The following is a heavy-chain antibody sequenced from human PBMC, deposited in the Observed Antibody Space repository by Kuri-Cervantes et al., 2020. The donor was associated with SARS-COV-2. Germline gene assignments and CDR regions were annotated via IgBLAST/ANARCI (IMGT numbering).Heavy chain of an antibody. CDR1: GFTFSSYE. D-gene: IGHD1-26*01. Sequence: GESLKISCAASGFTFSSYEMNWVRQAPGKGLEWVSYISSSGSTIYYADSVKGRFTISRDNAKNSLYLQMNSLRAEDTALYYCAKGALCEKCVISEEPFDYWGQGTLVTVSS. J-gene: IGHJ4*02. CDR2: ISSSGSTI. V-gene: IGHV3-48*03. CDR3: AKGALCEKCVISEEPFDY.